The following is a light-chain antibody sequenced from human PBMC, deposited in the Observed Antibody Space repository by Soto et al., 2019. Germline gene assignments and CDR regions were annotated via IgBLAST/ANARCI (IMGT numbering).Light chain of an antibody. V-gene: IGLV1-40*01. J-gene: IGLJ1*01. CDR2: GNS. CDR1: SSNIGAGYD. CDR3: QSYGSSLSGYV. Sequence: QSVLTQPPSVSGAPGQRVTISCTGSSSNIGAGYDVHWYQQLPGTAPKLLIYGNSNRPSGVPDRISGSKSGTSASLAITGLQAEDEADYYCQSYGSSLSGYVFGTGTKVTVL.